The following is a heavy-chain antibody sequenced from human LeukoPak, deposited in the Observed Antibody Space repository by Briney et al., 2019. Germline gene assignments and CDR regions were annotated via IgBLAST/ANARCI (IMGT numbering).Heavy chain of an antibody. D-gene: IGHD3-22*01. CDR1: GFTFNNYW. Sequence: GGSLRLSCAASGFTFNNYWMSWVRQAPGKGLEWISYISSGSSTIYYADSVKGRFTISRDNAKNSLYLQMNSLRAEDTAVYYCARVLHKRNYDSSDYYGYWGQGTLVTVSS. J-gene: IGHJ4*02. V-gene: IGHV3-48*01. CDR3: ARVLHKRNYDSSDYYGY. CDR2: ISSGSSTI.